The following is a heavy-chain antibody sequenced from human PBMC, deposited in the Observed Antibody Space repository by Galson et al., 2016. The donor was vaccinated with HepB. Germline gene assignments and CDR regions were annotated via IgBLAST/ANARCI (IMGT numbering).Heavy chain of an antibody. CDR3: TKHEVRTHDY. D-gene: IGHD3-22*01. CDR1: GFTFSSYA. V-gene: IGHV3-23*01. J-gene: IGHJ4*02. CDR2: IHLGGNDI. Sequence: SLRLSCAASGFTFSSYAMSWVRQAPGMGLEWVSAIHLGGNDIYYADSVKGRFTISRDDYNSMLYLQMNSLRAEDTAVYYCTKHEVRTHDYWGQGTLVTVSS.